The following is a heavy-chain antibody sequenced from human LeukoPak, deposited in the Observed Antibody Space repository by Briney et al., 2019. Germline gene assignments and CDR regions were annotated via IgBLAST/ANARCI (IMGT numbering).Heavy chain of an antibody. CDR2: IYYSGST. D-gene: IGHD1-26*01. J-gene: IGHJ4*02. CDR3: RGSGSSLTLYYFDY. CDR1: GVSVSSGTYY. Sequence: KTSESLSLTCTVSGVSVSSGTYYWSWIRQPPGKGLEWIGYIYYSGSTNYNPSLKSRVTISVDTSKNQFSLKLSSVTAADTAVHYCRGSGSSLTLYYFDYWGQGTLVTVSS. V-gene: IGHV4-61*01.